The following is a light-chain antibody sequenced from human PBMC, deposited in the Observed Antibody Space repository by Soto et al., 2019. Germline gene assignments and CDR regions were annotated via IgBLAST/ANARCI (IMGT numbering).Light chain of an antibody. CDR2: QVS. CDR1: TSDLGNYNY. V-gene: IGLV2-14*01. J-gene: IGLJ1*01. CDR3: STYTGSNTPYV. Sequence: QSALTQPASVSGSPGQSISISCTGATSDLGNYNYFSWYQQHPGKAPKLIIYQVSNRPSGVPNRFSGSKSGNTASLTISGLQADDEADYYCSTYTGSNTPYVFGTGTKVTVL.